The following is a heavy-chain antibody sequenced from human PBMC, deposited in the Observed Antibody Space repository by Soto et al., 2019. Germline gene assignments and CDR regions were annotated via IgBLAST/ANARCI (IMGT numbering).Heavy chain of an antibody. CDR2: ISPGGIAT. J-gene: IGHJ4*02. D-gene: IGHD3-22*01. CDR1: GFSFTTYW. CDR3: ATKGDSGSI. V-gene: IGHV3-7*01. Sequence: EVQVVESGGGLVQPGGSLRLSCAVSGFSFTTYWMTWVRQAPGRGLEWVANISPGGIATHYVDCVKGRFTISGDNAKNSVYLQMNSLRADDTAVYYCATKGDSGSIWGQGTLVTVSS.